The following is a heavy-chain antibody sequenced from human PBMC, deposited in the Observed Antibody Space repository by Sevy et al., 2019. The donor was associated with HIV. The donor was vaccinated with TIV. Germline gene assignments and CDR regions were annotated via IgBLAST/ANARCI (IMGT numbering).Heavy chain of an antibody. Sequence: GGSLRLSCATSGFTFSSYWMHWVRQAPGKGLVWVSRVNSDGSSTTYADSVKGRFTISRDNAKNTLSLQMNSLRAEDTAVYYCVAANSWEYYWGQGTLVTVSS. J-gene: IGHJ4*02. CDR3: VAANSWEYY. CDR2: VNSDGSST. CDR1: GFTFSSYW. D-gene: IGHD6-13*01. V-gene: IGHV3-74*01.